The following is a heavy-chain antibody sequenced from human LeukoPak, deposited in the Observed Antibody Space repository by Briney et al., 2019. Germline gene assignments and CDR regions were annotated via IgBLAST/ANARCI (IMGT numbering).Heavy chain of an antibody. Sequence: GGSLRLSCAASGFTFSTYSMNWVRQAPGKGLEWVSYITSSSSTIYHADSVKGRFTISRDNAKNSLYLQVNSLRAEDTAVYYCARASYCSSITCYTAFDYWGQGTLVTVSS. CDR2: ITSSSSTI. CDR1: GFTFSTYS. V-gene: IGHV3-48*01. J-gene: IGHJ4*02. D-gene: IGHD2-2*02. CDR3: ARASYCSSITCYTAFDY.